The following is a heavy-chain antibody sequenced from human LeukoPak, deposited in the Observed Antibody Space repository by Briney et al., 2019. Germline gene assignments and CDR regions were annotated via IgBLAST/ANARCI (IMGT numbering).Heavy chain of an antibody. CDR2: IYHSGST. CDR3: ARGFVDTAPQPFDY. Sequence: PSETLSLTCTVSGGSISSSSYYWGWIRQPPGKGLEWIGYIYHSGSTYYNPSLKSRVTISVDRSKNQFSLKLSSVTAADTAVYYCARGFVDTAPQPFDYWGQGTLVTVSS. J-gene: IGHJ4*02. V-gene: IGHV4-39*07. D-gene: IGHD5-18*01. CDR1: GGSISSSSYY.